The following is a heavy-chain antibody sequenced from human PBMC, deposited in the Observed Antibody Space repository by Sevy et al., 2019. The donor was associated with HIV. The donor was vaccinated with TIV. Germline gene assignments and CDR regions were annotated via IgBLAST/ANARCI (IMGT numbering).Heavy chain of an antibody. CDR2: IKQDGSEK. D-gene: IGHD5-18*01. CDR3: ARGYSNLRGYSYGTYYFDY. CDR1: AFTFSSYW. Sequence: GGSLRLSCAASAFTFSSYWMSWVRQAPGKGLEWVANIKQDGSEKYYVDSVKGRFTISRDNAKNSLYLQMNSLRAEDTAVYYCARGYSNLRGYSYGTYYFDYWGQGTLVTVSS. V-gene: IGHV3-7*04. J-gene: IGHJ4*02.